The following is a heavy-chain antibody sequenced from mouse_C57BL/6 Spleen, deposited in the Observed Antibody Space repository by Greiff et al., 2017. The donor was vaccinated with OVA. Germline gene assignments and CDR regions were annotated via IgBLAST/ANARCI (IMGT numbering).Heavy chain of an antibody. V-gene: IGHV5-4*01. CDR2: ISDGGSYT. J-gene: IGHJ3*01. D-gene: IGHD1-1*01. CDR1: GFTFSSYA. Sequence: EVKLQESGGGLVKPGGSLKLSCAASGFTFSSYAMSWVRQTPEKRLEWVATISDGGSYTYYPDNVKGRFTISRDNAKNNLYLQMSHLKSEDTAMYYCARDYYGSRRGFAYWGQGTLVTVSA. CDR3: ARDYYGSRRGFAY.